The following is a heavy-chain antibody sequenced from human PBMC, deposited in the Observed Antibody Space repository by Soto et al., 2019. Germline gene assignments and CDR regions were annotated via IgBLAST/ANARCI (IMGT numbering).Heavy chain of an antibody. CDR2: IYYSGST. V-gene: IGHV4-31*03. CDR3: ASKLVGAYYYYYGMDV. CDR1: GGSISSGGYY. Sequence: ASETLSLTCTVSGGSISSGGYYWSWIRQHPGKGLEWIGYIYYSGSTYYNPSLKSRVTISVDTSKNQFSLKLSSVTAADTAVYYRASKLVGAYYYYYGMDVWGQGTTVTVSS. J-gene: IGHJ6*02. D-gene: IGHD1-26*01.